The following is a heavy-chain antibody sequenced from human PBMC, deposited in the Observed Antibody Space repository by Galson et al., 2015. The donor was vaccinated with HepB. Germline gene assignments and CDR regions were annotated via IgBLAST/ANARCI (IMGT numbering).Heavy chain of an antibody. V-gene: IGHV3-21*01. D-gene: IGHD4-17*01. CDR3: ARASSELGRGDSNFDY. Sequence: LRLSCAASEFIFSTYSMNWVRQAPGKGLEWVSSISSSGHYISYADSVKGRFTISRDNAKNSLALQMNGLRAEDTAVYYCARASSELGRGDSNFDYWGQGTLVTVSS. J-gene: IGHJ4*02. CDR1: EFIFSTYS. CDR2: ISSSGHYI.